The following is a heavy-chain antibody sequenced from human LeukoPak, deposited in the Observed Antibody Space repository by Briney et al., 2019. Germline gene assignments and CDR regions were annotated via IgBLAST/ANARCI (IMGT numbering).Heavy chain of an antibody. D-gene: IGHD3-10*01. V-gene: IGHV3-30*18. CDR3: AKSYYYHSGSFDY. CDR1: GFTFNNYA. CDR2: FSSDGRST. Sequence: GGSLRLSCAASGFTFNNYAMSWVRQAPGKGLEWVAVFSSDGRSTFYAENVQGRFTLSRDNSKNTLSLQMNSLRAEDTAVYYCAKSYYYHSGSFDYWGQGTLVTVSS. J-gene: IGHJ4*02.